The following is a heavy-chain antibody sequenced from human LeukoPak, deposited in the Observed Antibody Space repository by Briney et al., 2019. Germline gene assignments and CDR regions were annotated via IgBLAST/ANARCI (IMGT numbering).Heavy chain of an antibody. Sequence: ASVKVSCKASGYTFTGYYMHWVRQAPGQGLEWMGRINPNSGGTNYAQKFQGRVTMTRDTSISTAYMELSRLRSDDTAVYYCARDEWTTPRFDPWGQGTLVTVSS. CDR2: INPNSGGT. CDR1: GYTFTGYY. CDR3: ARDEWTTPRFDP. D-gene: IGHD4-11*01. V-gene: IGHV1-2*06. J-gene: IGHJ5*02.